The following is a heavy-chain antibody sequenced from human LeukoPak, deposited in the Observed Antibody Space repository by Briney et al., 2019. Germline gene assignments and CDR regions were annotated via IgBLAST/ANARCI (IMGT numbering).Heavy chain of an antibody. D-gene: IGHD1-26*01. CDR3: ARGEVGAYFDY. CDR2: IYYSGST. J-gene: IGHJ4*02. Sequence: SETLSLTCTVSGGSISSYSWSWIRQPPGKGLEWIGYIYYSGSTNYNPSLKSRVTISLDTSKNQFSLKLSSVTAADTAVYYCARGEVGAYFDYWGQGTLVTVSS. CDR1: GGSISSYS. V-gene: IGHV4-59*01.